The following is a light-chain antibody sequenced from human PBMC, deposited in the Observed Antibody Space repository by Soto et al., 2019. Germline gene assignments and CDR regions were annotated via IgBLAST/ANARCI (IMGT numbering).Light chain of an antibody. J-gene: IGKJ1*01. CDR3: GQFVSAPPRT. CDR1: QSVDSS. CDR2: DAS. Sequence: EIVLTQSPATLSLSPGERATLSCRASQSVDSSLTWYQQRPGQAPRLLIYDASNRATGIPARFSGSGPGTDFTLTISSLEPEDFAVYFCGQFVSAPPRTFGQGTKVDIK. V-gene: IGKV3-11*01.